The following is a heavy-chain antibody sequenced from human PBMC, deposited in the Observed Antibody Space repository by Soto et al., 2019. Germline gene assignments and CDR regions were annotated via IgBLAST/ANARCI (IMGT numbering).Heavy chain of an antibody. V-gene: IGHV1-18*04. CDR2: ISAYNGNT. Sequence: QVQLVQSGAEVKKPGASVKVSCKASGYNFTTDGISWVRQAPGQGLEWVGWISAYNGNTKSAQNFQGRVTMTTDTSTYTAYMELRSLRSDDTAVYYCTREVEPSAYFVSWGQGTLVTVSA. J-gene: IGHJ4*02. CDR1: GYNFTTDG. CDR3: TREVEPSAYFVS.